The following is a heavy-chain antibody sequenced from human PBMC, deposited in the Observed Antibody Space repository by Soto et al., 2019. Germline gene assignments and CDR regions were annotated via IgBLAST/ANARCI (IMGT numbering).Heavy chain of an antibody. D-gene: IGHD3-10*01. Sequence: GASVKVSCKASGYTFTCYYMHWVRQATGQGLEWMGWINPNSGGTNYAQKFQGWVTMTRDTSISTAYMELSRLRSDDTAVYYCARGNKYGSGSYYNHWGQGTLVTVSS. J-gene: IGHJ5*02. CDR3: ARGNKYGSGSYYNH. CDR2: INPNSGGT. CDR1: GYTFTCYY. V-gene: IGHV1-2*04.